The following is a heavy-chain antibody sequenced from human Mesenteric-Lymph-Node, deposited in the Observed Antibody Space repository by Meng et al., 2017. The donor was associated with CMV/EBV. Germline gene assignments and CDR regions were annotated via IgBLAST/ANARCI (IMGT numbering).Heavy chain of an antibody. Sequence: GESLKISCAASGFTFSSYEMNWVRQAPGKGLEWVSYIDSSSSRIYHADSVKGRLTISRDNAKNSLYLEMNSLRAEDTAVYYCARDLYCSGGSCYSVGAFDIWGQGTMVTVSS. V-gene: IGHV3-48*03. CDR1: GFTFSSYE. J-gene: IGHJ3*02. CDR3: ARDLYCSGGSCYSVGAFDI. CDR2: IDSSSSRI. D-gene: IGHD2-15*01.